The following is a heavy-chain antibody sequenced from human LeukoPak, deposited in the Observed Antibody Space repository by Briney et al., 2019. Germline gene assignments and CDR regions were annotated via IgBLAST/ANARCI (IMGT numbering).Heavy chain of an antibody. CDR1: GYTFTSYD. V-gene: IGHV1-8*01. Sequence: ASVTVSCTASGYTFTSYDINWVRQTTGQGLEWVGWMNPNSGNTGYAQKFQGRVTMTRTTSMSTAYMELNSLRSEDTAVYYCARGHWSGYSYNWFDPWGQGTLVTVSS. CDR3: ARGHWSGYSYNWFDP. J-gene: IGHJ5*02. D-gene: IGHD3-3*01. CDR2: MNPNSGNT.